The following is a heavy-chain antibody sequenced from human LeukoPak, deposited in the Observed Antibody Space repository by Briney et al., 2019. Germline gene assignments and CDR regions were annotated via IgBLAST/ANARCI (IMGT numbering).Heavy chain of an antibody. CDR3: ARSAMVRGGYGLDV. Sequence: ASVKVSCKASGYTFTDYYIHCVRQAPGQGLEWMGRINPNSGGRNYAQEFQDRVSMTRDTSISTAYMELSSLRSDDTAVYYCARSAMVRGGYGLDVWGQGTTVTVSS. J-gene: IGHJ6*02. CDR1: GYTFTDYY. D-gene: IGHD3-10*01. V-gene: IGHV1-2*02. CDR2: INPNSGGR.